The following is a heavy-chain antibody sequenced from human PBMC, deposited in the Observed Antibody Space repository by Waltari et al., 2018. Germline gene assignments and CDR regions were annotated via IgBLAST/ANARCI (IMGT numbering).Heavy chain of an antibody. V-gene: IGHV4-59*01. CDR3: ARVGAYREWDFDI. J-gene: IGHJ3*02. CDR1: GGSISSYY. Sequence: QVQLQESGPGLVKPSETLSLTCTVSGGSISSYYWIWIRQPPGKGLEWIGYIYYSGSTNYNPSLKSRVTISVDTSKNQFSLKLSSVTAADTAVYYCARVGAYREWDFDIWGQGTMVTVSS. D-gene: IGHD3-16*01. CDR2: IYYSGST.